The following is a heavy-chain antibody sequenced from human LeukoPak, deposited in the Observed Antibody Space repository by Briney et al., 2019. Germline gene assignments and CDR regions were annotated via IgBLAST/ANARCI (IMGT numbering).Heavy chain of an antibody. V-gene: IGHV1-3*03. J-gene: IGHJ6*03. CDR1: GYTFTSYV. Sequence: ASVKVSCKASGYTFTSYVIHWVRQAPGQRLEWMGGINAGNGNTKYSQEFQDTVTITRDTSASTAYMELSSLRSEDMAVYYCARARYETRIWPKSRYDYYHYMDVWGKGTTVTVSS. D-gene: IGHD3-3*01. CDR3: ARARYETRIWPKSRYDYYHYMDV. CDR2: INAGNGNT.